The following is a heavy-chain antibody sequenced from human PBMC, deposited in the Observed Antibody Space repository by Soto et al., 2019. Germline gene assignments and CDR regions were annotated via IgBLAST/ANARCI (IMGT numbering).Heavy chain of an antibody. CDR3: VRGDNWNDEASDY. CDR1: GFSFSNYW. D-gene: IGHD1-1*01. Sequence: GGSLRLSCAASGFSFSNYWRHWIRQVPGKGLVWVSRINGDGDYTNYADSVKGRFTISRDNAKNTVYLQMNSLRAEDTAVYYCVRGDNWNDEASDYWGQGTLVTVSS. CDR2: INGDGDYT. J-gene: IGHJ4*02. V-gene: IGHV3-74*01.